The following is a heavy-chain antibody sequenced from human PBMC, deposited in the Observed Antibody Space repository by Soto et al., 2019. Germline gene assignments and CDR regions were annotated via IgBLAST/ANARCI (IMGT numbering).Heavy chain of an antibody. D-gene: IGHD1-7*01. CDR1: GFNFDNYG. Sequence: GGSLRLSCQASGFNFDNYGMHWIRQAPGKGLEWVAVITYDGSNKYYADSVKGRFTISRDNSKNTLSLHLNTLKPEDTAVYHCAKDRVGGTFYTPLGFWGQGTLVTVSS. J-gene: IGHJ4*02. CDR2: ITYDGSNK. V-gene: IGHV3-30*18. CDR3: AKDRVGGTFYTPLGF.